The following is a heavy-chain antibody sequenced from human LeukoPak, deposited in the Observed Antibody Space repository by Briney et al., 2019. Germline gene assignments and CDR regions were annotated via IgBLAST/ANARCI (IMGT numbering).Heavy chain of an antibody. CDR1: GFTVSRNY. Sequence: GGSLRLSCAVSGFTVSRNYMSWVRQAPGKGLEWVSVIYSGGSTYYADSVRSRFTISRDNSKDTLYLQMNSLRAEDTAVYYCARDSSSGWYHEYWGQGTLVTVSS. D-gene: IGHD6-19*01. V-gene: IGHV3-53*01. CDR2: IYSGGST. CDR3: ARDSSSGWYHEY. J-gene: IGHJ4*02.